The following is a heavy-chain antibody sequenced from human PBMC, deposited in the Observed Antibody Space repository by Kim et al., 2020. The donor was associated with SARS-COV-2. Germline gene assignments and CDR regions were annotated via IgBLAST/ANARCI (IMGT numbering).Heavy chain of an antibody. J-gene: IGHJ3*02. CDR2: TSYDEKSK. CDR1: GLNFSSHV. Sequence: GGSLRLSCAASGLNFSSHVMHWVRQAPGKWLEWVALTSYDEKSKYYADSVKGRFTISRDNSKNVLYLQMNSVRREDTAVYYCAKVTDAFDIWGQGTMVTVSS. V-gene: IGHV3-30*18. CDR3: AKVTDAFDI.